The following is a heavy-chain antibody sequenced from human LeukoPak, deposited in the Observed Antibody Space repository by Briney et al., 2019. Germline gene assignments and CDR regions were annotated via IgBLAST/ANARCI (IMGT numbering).Heavy chain of an antibody. D-gene: IGHD3-9*01. CDR1: GFTFSSYA. CDR3: ARKYDILTGPLDY. CDR2: ISGSGGST. V-gene: IGHV3-23*01. Sequence: GGSLSLSCAPSGFTFSSYAMSWVRQAPGKGLEWASVISGSGGSTYYADSVKGRFTISRDNSKNTLYLQMNSLRAEDTAVYYCARKYDILTGPLDYWGQGTLVTVSS. J-gene: IGHJ4*02.